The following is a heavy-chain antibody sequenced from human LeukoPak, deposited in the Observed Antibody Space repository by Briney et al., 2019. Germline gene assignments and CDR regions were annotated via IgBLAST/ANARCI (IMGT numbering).Heavy chain of an antibody. CDR2: ISGSGDST. D-gene: IGHD3-10*01. Sequence: GGSLRLSCAASGFTFSNYGMSWVRQAPGKGLEWVSSISGSGDSTYYADSVKGRFTISRDNSKNTLYLQMNSLRAEDTAVYYCAKDIYITMVRGETFYFDYWGQGTLVTVSS. CDR3: AKDIYITMVRGETFYFDY. CDR1: GFTFSNYG. J-gene: IGHJ4*02. V-gene: IGHV3-23*01.